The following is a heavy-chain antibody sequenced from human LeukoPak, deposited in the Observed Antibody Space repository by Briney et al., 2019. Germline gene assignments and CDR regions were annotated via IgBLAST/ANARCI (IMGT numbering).Heavy chain of an antibody. J-gene: IGHJ6*03. D-gene: IGHD6-13*01. CDR2: MNPNSGNT. V-gene: IGHV1-8*03. CDR1: GYTFTSYD. Sequence: ASVKVSCKASGYTFTSYDINWVRQATRQGLEWMGWMNPNSGNTGYAQKFQGRVTITRNTSISTAYMELSSLRSEDTAVYYCARGSSSWYGYYYYMDVWGKGTTVTVSS. CDR3: ARGSSSWYGYYYYMDV.